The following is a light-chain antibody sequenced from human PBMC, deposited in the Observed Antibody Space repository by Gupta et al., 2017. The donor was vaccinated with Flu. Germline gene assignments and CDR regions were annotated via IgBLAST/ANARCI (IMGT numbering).Light chain of an antibody. J-gene: IGKJ2*01. CDR1: ESLLHSDGNNY. CDR2: RVS. V-gene: IGKV2-30*02. CDR3: MQGTRWPGT. Sequence: DVVMTQSPLTLPVTLGQPASISCRSTESLLHSDGNNYLNWFHQRPGQAPRRLIYRVSNRDSGVPDRFSGSGSGTDFTLRISRVEAEDIGVYYCMQGTRWPGTFGQGTRLEI.